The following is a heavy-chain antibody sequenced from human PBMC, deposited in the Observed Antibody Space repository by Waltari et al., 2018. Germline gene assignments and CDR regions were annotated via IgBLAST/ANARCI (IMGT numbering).Heavy chain of an antibody. D-gene: IGHD1-1*01. CDR2: ISWNSQSI. Sequence: EAQLVESGGGLIQPGRSLRLSCAASGFPFDNYAMHWVREVPGKGRELVARISWNSQSIGYADSVKGRFTISRDNAKKSLYLQMNSVRVEDTALYYCTNLDDFLDVWGQGTTVTVSS. V-gene: IGHV3-9*01. J-gene: IGHJ6*02. CDR3: TNLDDFLDV. CDR1: GFPFDNYA.